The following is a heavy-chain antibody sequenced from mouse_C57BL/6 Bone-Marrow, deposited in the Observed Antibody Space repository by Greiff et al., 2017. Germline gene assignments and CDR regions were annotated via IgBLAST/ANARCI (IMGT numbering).Heavy chain of an antibody. Sequence: QVQLQQSGAELMKPGASVKLSCKATGYTFPGYWIEWVKQRPGHGLEWIGEILPGSGSTNYNEKFKGKATFTADTSSNTAYMQLSSLTTEDSANYYCARHVDSSCSYYYAMDYWGQGTSVTVSS. CDR1: GYTFPGYW. J-gene: IGHJ4*01. D-gene: IGHD3-2*02. V-gene: IGHV1-9*01. CDR3: ARHVDSSCSYYYAMDY. CDR2: ILPGSGST.